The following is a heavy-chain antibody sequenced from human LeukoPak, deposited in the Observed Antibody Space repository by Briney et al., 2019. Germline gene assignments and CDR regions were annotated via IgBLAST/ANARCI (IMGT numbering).Heavy chain of an antibody. V-gene: IGHV3-23*01. CDR3: AKGDIAVARTSFNY. J-gene: IGHJ4*02. Sequence: GGSLRLSCAASGFSFGTYVMSWVRRAPGKGLAWVSAISGSGGSTYYADSVKGRFTISRDNSKNTLYLQMNSLRAEDTAVYYCAKGDIAVARTSFNYWGQGTLVTVSS. D-gene: IGHD6-19*01. CDR1: GFSFGTYV. CDR2: ISGSGGST.